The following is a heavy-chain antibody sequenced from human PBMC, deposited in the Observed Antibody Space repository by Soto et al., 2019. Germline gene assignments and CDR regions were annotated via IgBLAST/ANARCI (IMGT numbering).Heavy chain of an antibody. CDR3: ASDFRTRGWFRQAGNFAMDV. J-gene: IGHJ6*02. CDR2: IHPNTGGT. V-gene: IGHV1-2*02. CDR1: GYPYTNSY. Sequence: QVQLVQSGAEVRKPGASVKVSCKASGYPYTNSYMHWVRQAPGQGLEWMGWIHPNTGGTNYAQKFQGRVTMTRDTSVSTVYMELNRLTSDYTAIYFCASDFRTRGWFRQAGNFAMDVWGQGTTVTVS. D-gene: IGHD6-19*01.